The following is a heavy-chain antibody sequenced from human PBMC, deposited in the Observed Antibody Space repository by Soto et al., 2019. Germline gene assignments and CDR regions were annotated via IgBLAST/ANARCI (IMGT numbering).Heavy chain of an antibody. CDR2: ISWNSGSI. Sequence: EVQLVESGGGLVQPGRSLRLSCAASGFPFDDYAMHWVRQAPGKGLEWVSGISWNSGSIGYADSVKGRFTISRDNAKNALYLQMNSLRAEDTALYYCAKDMRYYGPGTDWGQGTLVTVSS. V-gene: IGHV3-9*01. J-gene: IGHJ4*02. D-gene: IGHD3-10*01. CDR3: AKDMRYYGPGTD. CDR1: GFPFDDYA.